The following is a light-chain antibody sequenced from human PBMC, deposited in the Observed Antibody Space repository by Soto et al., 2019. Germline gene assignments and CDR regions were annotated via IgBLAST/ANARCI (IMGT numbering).Light chain of an antibody. V-gene: IGLV1-40*01. Sequence: QSVLTQPPSVSGAPGQRVTISCTGSSSNIGAGYDVHWYQQRPGTAPKLLIFGNINRPSGVPDRFSGSKSGTSASLAITGLQAEDEGDYYCQSYDSTLRARYVFGTGTMLTVL. CDR2: GNI. CDR1: SSNIGAGYD. J-gene: IGLJ1*01. CDR3: QSYDSTLRARYV.